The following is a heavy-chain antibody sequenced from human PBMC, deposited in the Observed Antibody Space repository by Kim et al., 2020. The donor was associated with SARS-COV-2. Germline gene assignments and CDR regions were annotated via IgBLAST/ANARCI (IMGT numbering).Heavy chain of an antibody. V-gene: IGHV3-15*01. D-gene: IGHD4-17*01. Sequence: GGSLRLSCAASGFTFSNAWMSWVRQAPGKGLEWVGRIKSKTDGGTTDYAAPVKGRFTISRDDSKNTLYLQMDSLKTEDTAVYYCTTALYGDYFDYWGQGTLVTVSS. CDR1: GFTFSNAW. CDR3: TTALYGDYFDY. CDR2: IKSKTDGGTT. J-gene: IGHJ4*02.